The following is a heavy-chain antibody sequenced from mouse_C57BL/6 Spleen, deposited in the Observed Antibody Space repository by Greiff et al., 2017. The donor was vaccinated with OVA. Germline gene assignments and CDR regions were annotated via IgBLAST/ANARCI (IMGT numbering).Heavy chain of an antibody. D-gene: IGHD1-1*01. CDR3: AREPTVVATGAMDY. J-gene: IGHJ4*01. CDR1: GFSLTSYG. Sequence: VMLVESGPGLVQPSQSLSITCTVSGFSLTSYGVHWVRQSPGKGLEWLGVIWRGGSTDYNAAFISRLSTSKDNSKSQVFFKMNSLQADDTAIYYCAREPTVVATGAMDYWGQGTSVTVSS. V-gene: IGHV2-2*01. CDR2: IWRGGST.